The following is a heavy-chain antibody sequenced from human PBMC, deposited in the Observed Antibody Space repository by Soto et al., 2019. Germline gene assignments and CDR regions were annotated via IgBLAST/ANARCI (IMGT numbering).Heavy chain of an antibody. CDR3: ARGPRAPPPHDYGMDV. Sequence: EVQLLESGGGLVQPGGSLRLSCAASGFTFSSYVMNWVRQAPGKGLEWVAAISGSGGSTYCGDSVEGRFTVSRDNPKNTLYLQMNSLRAEDTAVYYCARGPRAPPPHDYGMDVWGQGTTVTVSS. V-gene: IGHV3-23*01. CDR2: ISGSGGST. CDR1: GFTFSSYV. J-gene: IGHJ6*02.